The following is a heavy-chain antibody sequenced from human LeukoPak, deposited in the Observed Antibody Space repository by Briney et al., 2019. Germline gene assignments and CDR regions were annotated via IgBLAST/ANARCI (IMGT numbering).Heavy chain of an antibody. CDR2: IYSSGNT. CDR1: GLTVSSNY. D-gene: IGHD2-15*01. Sequence: PGGSLRLSCAASGLTVSSNYLNWVRQAPGKGLEWVSIIYSSGNTYYADSVKGRFIISRDNSKNTLYLQMTSLRLEDTAVYYCARERRYCSGVNCYSGLDYWGQGTRVTVFS. CDR3: ARERRYCSGVNCYSGLDY. V-gene: IGHV3-53*01. J-gene: IGHJ4*02.